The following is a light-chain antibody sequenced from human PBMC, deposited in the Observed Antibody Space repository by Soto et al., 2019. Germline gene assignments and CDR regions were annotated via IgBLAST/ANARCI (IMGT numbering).Light chain of an antibody. CDR2: DAS. CDR1: QSVSAY. CDR3: QHRSNWPWT. V-gene: IGKV3-11*01. J-gene: IGKJ1*01. Sequence: EIVLTQSPVTLSLSPGERATLSCRASQSVSAYLAWFQQKAGQPPRLLIYDASDRASGVPPRFSGSGSGTDFTLTITGLEPEDSAVYYCQHRSNWPWTSGQGTKVEV.